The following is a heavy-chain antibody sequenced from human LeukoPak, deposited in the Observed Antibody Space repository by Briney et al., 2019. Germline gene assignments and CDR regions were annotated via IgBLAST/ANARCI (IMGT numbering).Heavy chain of an antibody. D-gene: IGHD5-18*01. V-gene: IGHV3-74*01. CDR1: GFIFSSYW. CDR2: IHNDGSNDGSST. CDR3: AKSRGYGFFMDY. Sequence: PGGFLRLSCAASGFIFSSYWMHWVRQAPGKGLVWVSRIHNDGSNDGSSTNYADSVKGRFTISRDNAKNTLYLQMNSLRAEDTAIYYCAKSRGYGFFMDYWGQGTLVTVSS. J-gene: IGHJ4*02.